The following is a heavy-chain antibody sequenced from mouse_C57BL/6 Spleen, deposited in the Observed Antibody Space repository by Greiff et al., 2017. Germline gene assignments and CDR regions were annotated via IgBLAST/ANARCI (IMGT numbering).Heavy chain of an antibody. D-gene: IGHD1-1*01. Sequence: VQLQQPGAELVMPGASVKLSCKASGYTFTSYWMHWVKQRPGQGLEWIGEIDPSDIYTNYNQKFKGKSTLTVDKSSSTAYMQLSSLTSEDSAVYYCARGTAVVAPYAMDYWGQGTSVTVSA. CDR2: IDPSDIYT. J-gene: IGHJ4*01. CDR1: GYTFTSYW. V-gene: IGHV1-69*01. CDR3: ARGTAVVAPYAMDY.